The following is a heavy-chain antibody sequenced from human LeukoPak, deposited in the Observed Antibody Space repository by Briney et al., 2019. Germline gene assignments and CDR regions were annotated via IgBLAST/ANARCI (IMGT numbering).Heavy chain of an antibody. CDR2: ISSSSSYI. D-gene: IGHD5-24*01. J-gene: IGHJ4*02. CDR3: ARGGDGYNSLGDFDY. Sequence: PGGSLRLSCAASEFTFSSYSMNWVRQAPGKGLEWVSSISSSSSYIYYADSVKGRFTISRDNAKNSLYLQMNSLRAEDTAVYYCARGGDGYNSLGDFDYWGQGTLVTVSS. V-gene: IGHV3-21*01. CDR1: EFTFSSYS.